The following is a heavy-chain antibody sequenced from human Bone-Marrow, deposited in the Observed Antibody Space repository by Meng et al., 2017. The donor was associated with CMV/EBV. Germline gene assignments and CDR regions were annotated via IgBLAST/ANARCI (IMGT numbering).Heavy chain of an antibody. Sequence: GGSLRLSCAASGFTVSSNYMSWVRQAPGKGLEWVSVIYSGGSTYYADSVKGRFAISRDNSKNTLYLQMNSLRAEDTAVYYCARSIVQAAADAFDIWGQGTMVTVSS. V-gene: IGHV3-53*01. CDR2: IYSGGST. CDR1: GFTVSSNY. J-gene: IGHJ3*02. CDR3: ARSIVQAAADAFDI. D-gene: IGHD2-2*01.